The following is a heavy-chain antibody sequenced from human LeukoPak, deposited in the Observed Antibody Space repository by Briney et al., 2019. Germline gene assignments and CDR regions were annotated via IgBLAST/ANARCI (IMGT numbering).Heavy chain of an antibody. D-gene: IGHD1-7*01. Sequence: SQTLSLTCAISGDSISSNSAAWNWIRQSPSRGLEWLGRTYYRSKWYNNYAVSVKSRITINPDTPKNQFSLQLNSVTPEDTAVYYCARGSKQELRFDYWGQGTLVTVSS. CDR1: GDSISSNSAA. CDR3: ARGSKQELRFDY. J-gene: IGHJ4*02. V-gene: IGHV6-1*01. CDR2: TYYRSKWYN.